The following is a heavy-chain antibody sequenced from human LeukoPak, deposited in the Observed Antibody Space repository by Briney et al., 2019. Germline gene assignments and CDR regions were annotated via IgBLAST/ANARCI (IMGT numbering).Heavy chain of an antibody. J-gene: IGHJ4*02. D-gene: IGHD3-22*01. CDR3: ANDAPVSDRSGY. CDR2: ISGSGGST. CDR1: GFTFSSYG. Sequence: GGSLRLSCAASGFTFSSYGMHWVRQAPGKGLEWVSAISGSGGSTYYADSVKGRFTISRDNSKNTLYLQMNSLRAEDTAVYYCANDAPVSDRSGYWGQGTLVTVSS. V-gene: IGHV3-23*01.